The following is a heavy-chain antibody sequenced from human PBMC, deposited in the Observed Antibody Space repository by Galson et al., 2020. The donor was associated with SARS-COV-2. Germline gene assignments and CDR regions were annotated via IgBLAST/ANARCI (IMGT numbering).Heavy chain of an antibody. V-gene: IGHV2-5*02. CDR1: GFSLSTSGVG. D-gene: IGHD3-9*01. Sequence: SGPTLVKPTQTLTLTCTFSGFSLSTSGVGVGWIRQPPGKALEWLALIYWDDDKRYSPSLKSRLTITKDTSKNQVVLTMTNMDPVDTATYYCASRTLGDFDWLPPRDAFDIWGQGTMVTVSS. CDR2: IYWDDDK. J-gene: IGHJ3*02. CDR3: ASRTLGDFDWLPPRDAFDI.